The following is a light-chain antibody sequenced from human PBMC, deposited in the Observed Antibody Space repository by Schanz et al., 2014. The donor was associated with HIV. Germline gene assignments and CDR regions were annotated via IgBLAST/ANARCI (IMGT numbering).Light chain of an antibody. CDR3: QQYSTYPYT. J-gene: IGKJ2*01. Sequence: PGERATLSCRTTQSISSDYLAWYQQRPGQPPRLLIYGASSRATGVPDRFSGSGSGTAFTLTISGLEPEDFAIYYCQQYSTYPYTFGQGTKLDIQ. CDR1: QSISSDY. CDR2: GAS. V-gene: IGKV3-20*01.